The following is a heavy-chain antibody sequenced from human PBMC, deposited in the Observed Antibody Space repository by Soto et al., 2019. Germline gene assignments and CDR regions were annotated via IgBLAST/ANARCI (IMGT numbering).Heavy chain of an antibody. J-gene: IGHJ6*02. CDR2: IVVGSGNT. CDR3: AAGLGYCTNGVCYRGGYYYGMDV. D-gene: IGHD2-8*01. Sequence: GASVNVSCKSSGFTFTSSSVQWVRQARGQRLECIGWIVVGSGNTNYAQKFQERVTITRDMSTSTAYMELSSLRSEDTAVYYCAAGLGYCTNGVCYRGGYYYGMDVWGQGTTVTVSS. CDR1: GFTFTSSS. V-gene: IGHV1-58*01.